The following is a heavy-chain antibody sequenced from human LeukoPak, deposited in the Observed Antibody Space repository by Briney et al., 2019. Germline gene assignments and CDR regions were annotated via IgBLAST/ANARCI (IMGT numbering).Heavy chain of an antibody. D-gene: IGHD3-10*01. CDR3: ARDGMITMVRGVYNWFDP. V-gene: IGHV4-39*07. Sequence: SETLSLTCTVSGGSISSYYWGWIRQPPGKGLEWIGSIDYNGNTYYNPSLKSRVTISVDTSKNQFSLRLTSVTAADTAVYYCARDGMITMVRGVYNWFDPWGQGTLVTVSS. CDR1: GGSISSYY. J-gene: IGHJ5*02. CDR2: IDYNGNT.